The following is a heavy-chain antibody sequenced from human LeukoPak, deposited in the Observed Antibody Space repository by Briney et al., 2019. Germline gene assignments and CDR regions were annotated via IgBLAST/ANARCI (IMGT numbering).Heavy chain of an antibody. CDR2: IRRNSDGGTI. D-gene: IGHD3-22*01. CDR3: ATDFYDTT. V-gene: IGHV3-15*07. Sequence: GGSLRLSCATSDFTFSDAWTNWVRQAPGKGLEWVGRIRRNSDGGTIDYAAPVKGRFALSRDDSKNTLYLHMSSLQTEDTAVYYCATDFYDTTWGQGTLVTVSS. J-gene: IGHJ5*02. CDR1: DFTFSDAW.